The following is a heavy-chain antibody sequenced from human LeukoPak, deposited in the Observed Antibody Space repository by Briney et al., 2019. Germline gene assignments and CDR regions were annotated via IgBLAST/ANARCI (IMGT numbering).Heavy chain of an antibody. CDR2: INQDGSEK. CDR1: GFTFSSFW. V-gene: IGHV3-7*01. CDR3: AGRPSSTIP. Sequence: PGGSLRLSCAASGFTFSSFWMSWVRQAPGKGLEWVANINQDGSEKYCVDSVKGRFTISRDNAKNSPYLQMNSLRAEDTAVYYCAGRPSSTIPWGQGTLVTVSS. J-gene: IGHJ4*02. D-gene: IGHD5/OR15-5a*01.